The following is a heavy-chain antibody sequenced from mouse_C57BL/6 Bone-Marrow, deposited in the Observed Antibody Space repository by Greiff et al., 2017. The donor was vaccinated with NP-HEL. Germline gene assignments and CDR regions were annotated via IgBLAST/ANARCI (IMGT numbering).Heavy chain of an antibody. Sequence: QVQLQQSGPELVKPGASVKISCKASGYAFSSSWMNWVKQRPGKGLEWIGRIYPGDGDTNYNGKFKGKATLTADKSSSTAYMQLSSLTSEDSAVYFCAREYGYDDEGVFDYWGQGTTLTVSS. CDR3: AREYGYDDEGVFDY. V-gene: IGHV1-82*01. D-gene: IGHD2-2*01. J-gene: IGHJ2*01. CDR2: IYPGDGDT. CDR1: GYAFSSSW.